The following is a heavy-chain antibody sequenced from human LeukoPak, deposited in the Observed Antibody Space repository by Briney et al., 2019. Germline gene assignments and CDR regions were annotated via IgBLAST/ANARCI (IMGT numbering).Heavy chain of an antibody. CDR2: IFSGDST. V-gene: IGHV3-53*01. CDR3: ALTYYFDRRGYSYFDY. D-gene: IGHD3-22*01. Sequence: GGSLRRSCEVSGFSVDGNYMTRVRQVPGRGLEWVALIFSGDSTDYPDSVKGRFTISRDKSKNTLHLQMDSLRPEDTAMYYCALTYYFDRRGYSYFDYWGQGALVTVSS. CDR1: GFSVDGNY. J-gene: IGHJ4*02.